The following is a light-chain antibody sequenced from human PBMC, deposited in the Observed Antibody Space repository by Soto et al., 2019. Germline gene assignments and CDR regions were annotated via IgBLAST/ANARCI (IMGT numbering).Light chain of an antibody. CDR1: PSVSNS. CDR3: QQRNKWPPVT. J-gene: IGKJ4*01. V-gene: IGKV3-11*01. Sequence: ESVLTQSPATLSLSPGARATLSCRASPSVSNSVAWYQHKPGQAPRLLIYDASNRATGVPSRFSGSGSGTDFNLTISSLAPEDFAVYYCQQRNKWPPVTFGGGTRLESK. CDR2: DAS.